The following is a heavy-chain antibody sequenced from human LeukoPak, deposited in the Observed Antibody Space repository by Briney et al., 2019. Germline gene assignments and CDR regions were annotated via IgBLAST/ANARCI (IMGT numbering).Heavy chain of an antibody. CDR2: ISSSSSYI. Sequence: GGSLRLSCAASRFTLSSYSMNWVRQAPGKGLEWVSSISSSSSYIYYADSVKGRFTISRDNAKNSLYLQMNSLRAEDTAVYYCARDHYYYDSSGYYHWGQGTLVTVSS. CDR3: ARDHYYYDSSGYYH. CDR1: RFTLSSYS. J-gene: IGHJ5*02. D-gene: IGHD3-22*01. V-gene: IGHV3-21*01.